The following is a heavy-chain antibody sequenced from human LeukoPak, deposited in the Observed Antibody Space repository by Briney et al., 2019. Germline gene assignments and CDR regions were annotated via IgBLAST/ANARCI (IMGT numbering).Heavy chain of an antibody. CDR2: ITSDSSTM. D-gene: IGHD4-11*01. J-gene: IGHJ5*02. Sequence: GGSLRLSCAASGFTFSSYSMNWVRQTPGQGLEWVSYITSDSSTMFYADTVKGRFTATRDNAENSMSLQMNSLRAEDTAVYYCARVALRPIDYSNPEFDPWGRGTLVTVSS. V-gene: IGHV3-48*01. CDR1: GFTFSSYS. CDR3: ARVALRPIDYSNPEFDP.